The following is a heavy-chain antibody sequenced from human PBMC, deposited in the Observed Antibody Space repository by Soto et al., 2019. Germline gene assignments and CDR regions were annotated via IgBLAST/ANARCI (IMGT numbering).Heavy chain of an antibody. CDR1: GGSISRSGYY. V-gene: IGHV4-39*07. Sequence: PSETLSLTCTVSGGSISRSGYYWGWIRQPPGKGLEWLGNIYYSGSTNYNPSLKSRVTISVDTSKNQFSLKLSSVTAADTAVYYCARSHYDILTGNTEYYFYYWGQGTLVTVSS. CDR2: IYYSGST. CDR3: ARSHYDILTGNTEYYFYY. J-gene: IGHJ4*02. D-gene: IGHD3-9*01.